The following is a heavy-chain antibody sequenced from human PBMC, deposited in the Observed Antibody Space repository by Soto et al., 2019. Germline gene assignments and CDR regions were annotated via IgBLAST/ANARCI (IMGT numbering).Heavy chain of an antibody. CDR2: IYPGDSDT. Sequence: PGESLQISCKGSGYSFTSYWIGWVRQMPGKGLEWMGIIYPGDSDTRYSPSFQGQVTISADKSISTAYLQWSSLKASDTAMYYCARRAYRSSSRWCDPWGQGTLVSVSS. D-gene: IGHD6-6*01. V-gene: IGHV5-51*01. J-gene: IGHJ5*02. CDR1: GYSFTSYW. CDR3: ARRAYRSSSRWCDP.